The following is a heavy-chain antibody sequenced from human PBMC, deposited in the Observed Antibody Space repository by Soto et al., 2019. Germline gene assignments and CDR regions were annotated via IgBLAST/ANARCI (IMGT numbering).Heavy chain of an antibody. CDR3: ARHQVLIFGVVNNWFDP. CDR1: GGCISSRSYY. J-gene: IGHJ5*02. CDR2: IYYRGST. Sequence: PSETLSLTCTVCGGCISSRSYYWGCIRQPPGKGLEWIGSIYYRGSTYYNPSLKSRVTISVDTSKNQFSLKLSSVTAADTAVYYCARHQVLIFGVVNNWFDPWGQAILVTVS. D-gene: IGHD3-3*01. V-gene: IGHV4-39*01.